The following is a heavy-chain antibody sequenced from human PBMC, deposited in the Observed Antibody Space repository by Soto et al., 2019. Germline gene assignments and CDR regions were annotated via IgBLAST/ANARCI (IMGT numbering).Heavy chain of an antibody. CDR1: GFIFSTYW. CDR3: ARDQDTYGLGVYNI. Sequence: PGGSLRLSCAASGFIFSTYWMHWVRQVPGKGLVWVSRINSDGSRTTYADSVKGRFTISRDNAKNTLHLQMNSLRAEDTAVYYCARDQDTYGLGVYNIWGQGTMVTVSS. J-gene: IGHJ3*02. CDR2: INSDGSRT. V-gene: IGHV3-74*01. D-gene: IGHD5-18*01.